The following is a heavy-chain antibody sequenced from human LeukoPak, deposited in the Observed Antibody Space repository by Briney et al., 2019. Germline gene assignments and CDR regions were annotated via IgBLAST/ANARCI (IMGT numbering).Heavy chain of an antibody. CDR2: ISSRSSSI. D-gene: IGHD5-12*01. Sequence: KTGGSLRLSCAASGFTVSSNYMNWVRQAPGKGLEWVSSISSRSSSIYYADSVKGRFTISRDNAKNSLYLQMNSLRAEDTAVYYCAGDNNGYDYVGILDYWGQGTLVTVSS. J-gene: IGHJ4*02. V-gene: IGHV3-21*01. CDR3: AGDNNGYDYVGILDY. CDR1: GFTVSSNY.